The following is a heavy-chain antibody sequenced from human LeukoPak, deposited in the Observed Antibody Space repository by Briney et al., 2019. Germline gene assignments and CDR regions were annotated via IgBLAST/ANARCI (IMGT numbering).Heavy chain of an antibody. D-gene: IGHD2-15*01. V-gene: IGHV4-59*01. CDR3: TKIAHGGLSDY. Sequence: SETLSLTCTVSGGSISGYYWAWIRQPPGKVLEWIGYIHYSGNTNYNPSLKSRVSMSVDTSKNQFSLILTSVTAADTAVYYCTKIAHGGLSDYWGQGTLVNVSS. CDR1: GGSISGYY. CDR2: IHYSGNT. J-gene: IGHJ4*02.